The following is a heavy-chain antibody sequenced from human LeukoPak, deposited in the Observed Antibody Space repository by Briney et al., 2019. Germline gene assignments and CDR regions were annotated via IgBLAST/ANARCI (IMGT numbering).Heavy chain of an antibody. D-gene: IGHD3-10*01. CDR3: AKEGKVRGVIIGPFDY. CDR2: ISYDGSNK. CDR1: GFTLSSYG. Sequence: PGGSLRLSCAASGFTLSSYGMHWVRQAPGKGLEWVAVISYDGSNKYYADSVKGRFTISRDNSKNTLYLQMNSLRAEDTAVYYCAKEGKVRGVIIGPFDYWGQGTLVTVSS. J-gene: IGHJ4*02. V-gene: IGHV3-30*18.